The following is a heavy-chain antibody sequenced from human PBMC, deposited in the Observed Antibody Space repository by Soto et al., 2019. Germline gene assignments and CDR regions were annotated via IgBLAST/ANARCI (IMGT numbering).Heavy chain of an antibody. Sequence: EVQLLESGGVLVQPGGSLRLSCAASGFLFNSYAMSWVRQAPGKGLEWVSSISDSGFSTYHAASVTGRFTSSRDNSKNTLYLQMTRLRAEDTAVYYCAKDQGVVWSGNSLFQHWGQGTLVTVSS. D-gene: IGHD3-16*01. V-gene: IGHV3-23*01. CDR1: GFLFNSYA. J-gene: IGHJ1*01. CDR2: ISDSGFST. CDR3: AKDQGVVWSGNSLFQH.